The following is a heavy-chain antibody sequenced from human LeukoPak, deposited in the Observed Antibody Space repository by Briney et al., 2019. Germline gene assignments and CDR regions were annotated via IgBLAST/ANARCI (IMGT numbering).Heavy chain of an antibody. CDR3: AREGDYNYYFDY. Sequence: HTGGSLRPSCAASGFTVSSNYMSWVRQAPGKGLEWVSVIYRGGNTYSADSVKGRFTISRDNSKNTLYLQMNRLRAEDTAVYYCAREGDYNYYFDYWGQGTLVTVSS. CDR2: IYRGGNT. V-gene: IGHV3-66*01. D-gene: IGHD4-17*01. CDR1: GFTVSSNY. J-gene: IGHJ4*02.